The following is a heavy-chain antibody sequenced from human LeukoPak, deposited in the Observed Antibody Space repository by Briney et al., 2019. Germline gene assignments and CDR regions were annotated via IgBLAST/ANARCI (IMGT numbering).Heavy chain of an antibody. Sequence: SETLSLTCTVSAGSISRYYWSWIRQPAGKGLEWIGRIYASGLTKYNPSLKSRVTISVDTSKSKFSLQLSSVTAADTAVYYCAGGYTPYYFDYWGQGKLVTVSS. CDR2: IYASGLT. D-gene: IGHD5-24*01. J-gene: IGHJ4*02. CDR3: AGGYTPYYFDY. V-gene: IGHV4-4*07. CDR1: AGSISRYY.